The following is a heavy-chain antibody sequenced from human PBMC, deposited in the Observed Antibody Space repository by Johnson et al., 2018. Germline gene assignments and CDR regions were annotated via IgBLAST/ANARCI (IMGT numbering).Heavy chain of an antibody. V-gene: IGHV1-3*01. Sequence: QVQLVQSGAEVKKPGASVKVSCKASGYTFTKYAMHWVRQAPGQRLEWLGWINAGNGNTKYSQKFQGRVTITMDTSASTAYMELSSLRSEDTAVYYCARGFDYYYMDVWGKGTTVTVSS. CDR3: ARGFDYYYMDV. CDR2: INAGNGNT. CDR1: GYTFTKYA. J-gene: IGHJ6*03.